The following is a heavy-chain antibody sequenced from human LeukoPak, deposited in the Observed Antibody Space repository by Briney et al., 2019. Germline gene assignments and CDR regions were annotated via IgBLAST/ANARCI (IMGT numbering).Heavy chain of an antibody. V-gene: IGHV3-30*02. D-gene: IGHD3-10*01. CDR3: ARGPSYYGSGSQP. CDR2: IRYDGSNK. J-gene: IGHJ4*02. Sequence: GGSLRLSCAASGFTFSSYGMHWVRQAPGKGLEWVAFIRYDGSNKYYADSVKGRFTISRDNSKNTLYLQMNSLRAEDTAVYYCARGPSYYGSGSQPWGQGTLVTVSS. CDR1: GFTFSSYG.